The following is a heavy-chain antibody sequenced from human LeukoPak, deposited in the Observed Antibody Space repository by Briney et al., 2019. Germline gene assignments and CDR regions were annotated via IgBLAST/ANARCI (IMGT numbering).Heavy chain of an antibody. CDR2: IIPILGIA. CDR3: ARAYYDILTGQVGVHYYFDY. J-gene: IGHJ4*02. CDR1: GGTFSSYA. Sequence: SVKVSCKASGGTFSSYAISWVRQAPGQGLEWMGRIIPILGIANYAQKLQGRVTITADKSTSTAYMELSSLRSEDTAVYYCARAYYDILTGQVGVHYYFDYWGQGTLVTVSS. V-gene: IGHV1-69*04. D-gene: IGHD3-9*01.